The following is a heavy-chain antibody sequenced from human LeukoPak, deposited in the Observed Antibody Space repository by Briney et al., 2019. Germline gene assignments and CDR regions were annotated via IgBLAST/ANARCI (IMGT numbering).Heavy chain of an antibody. D-gene: IGHD3-10*01. Sequence: PGGSLRLSCAASGFTFSSYAMSWVRQAPGKGLEWVSAISGSGGSTYYADSVKGRFTISRDSSKNTLYLQMNSLRAEDTAVYYCAKAYGSGSFYNVGYFDYWGQGTLVTVSS. V-gene: IGHV3-23*01. CDR2: ISGSGGST. J-gene: IGHJ4*02. CDR1: GFTFSSYA. CDR3: AKAYGSGSFYNVGYFDY.